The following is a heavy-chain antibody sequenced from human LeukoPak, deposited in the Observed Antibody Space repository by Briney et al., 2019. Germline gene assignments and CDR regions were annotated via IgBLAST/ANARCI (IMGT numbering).Heavy chain of an antibody. J-gene: IGHJ4*02. CDR2: ISSNGGST. CDR1: GFTFSSYA. Sequence: GGSLRLSCAASGFTFSSYAMHWVRQAPGKGLEYVSAISSNGGSTYYANSVKGRFTTSRDDSKNTLYLQMGSLRAEDMAVYYCARPDFWSGYYDYWGQGTLVTVSS. CDR3: ARPDFWSGYYDY. D-gene: IGHD3-3*01. V-gene: IGHV3-64*01.